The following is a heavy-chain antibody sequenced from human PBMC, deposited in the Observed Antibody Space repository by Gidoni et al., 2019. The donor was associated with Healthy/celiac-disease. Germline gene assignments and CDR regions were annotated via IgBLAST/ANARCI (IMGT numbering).Heavy chain of an antibody. CDR3: ARDGNGDDDYYHYGMDV. CDR1: GFTFSSYW. CDR2: IKQDGSEK. V-gene: IGHV3-7*01. Sequence: EVQLVESGGGLVQPGGSLRLSCAASGFTFSSYWMSWVRQAPGKGLEWVANIKQDGSEKYYVDSVKGRFTISRDNAKNSLYLQMNSLRAEDTAVYYCARDGNGDDDYYHYGMDVWGQGTTVTVSS. J-gene: IGHJ6*02. D-gene: IGHD4-17*01.